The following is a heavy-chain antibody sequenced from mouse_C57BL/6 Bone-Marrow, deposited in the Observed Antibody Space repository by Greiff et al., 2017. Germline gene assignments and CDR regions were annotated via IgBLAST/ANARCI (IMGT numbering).Heavy chain of an antibody. J-gene: IGHJ3*01. D-gene: IGHD1-1*01. CDR2: IDPSDSYT. V-gene: IGHV1-69*01. Sequence: QVQLQQPGAELVMPGASVKLSCKASGYTFTSYWMHWVKQRPGQGLVWIGEIDPSDSYTNYNQKFKGKSTLTVDKSSSTAYMQLSSLTSEDSAVYYCARERNYGSSSWFAYWGQGTLVTVSA. CDR3: ARERNYGSSSWFAY. CDR1: GYTFTSYW.